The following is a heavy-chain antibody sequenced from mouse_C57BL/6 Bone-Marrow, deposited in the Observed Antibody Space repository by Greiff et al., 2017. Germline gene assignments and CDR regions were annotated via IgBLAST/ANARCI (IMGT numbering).Heavy chain of an antibody. Sequence: QVQLQQPGAELVRPGSSVKLSCKASGYTFTSYWMDWVKQRPGQGLEWIGNIYPSDSETHYNQKFKDKATLTVDKSSSTAYLQLSSLTSEDSAVXDYARVSDEMDYWGQGTSVTVSS. V-gene: IGHV1-61*01. J-gene: IGHJ4*01. CDR3: ARVSDEMDY. D-gene: IGHD3-1*01. CDR2: IYPSDSET. CDR1: GYTFTSYW.